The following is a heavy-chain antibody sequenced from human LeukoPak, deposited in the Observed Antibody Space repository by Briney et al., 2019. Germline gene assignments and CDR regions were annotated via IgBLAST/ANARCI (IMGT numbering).Heavy chain of an antibody. V-gene: IGHV3-7*01. CDR2: IKYDGREK. CDR3: SRYLNSGPEDF. CDR1: GFTFSNYW. J-gene: IGHJ4*02. D-gene: IGHD1-26*01. Sequence: GGSLRLSCAATGFTFSNYWMSWFRQAPGKGLEWVANIKYDGREKQYVDSVKGRFTISRDNAKNLLFLQMNSLRAEDTAVYYCSRYLNSGPEDFWGQGTLVTVSS.